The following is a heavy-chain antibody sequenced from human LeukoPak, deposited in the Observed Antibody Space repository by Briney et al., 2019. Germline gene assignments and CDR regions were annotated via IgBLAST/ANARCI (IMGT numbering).Heavy chain of an antibody. CDR3: VRDGYDTKAYGSFVRLDAFDV. Sequence: GWSLRLSCAPSGFNVRSSFMKWVRQAPGKGLEWVSVIYSSGITYYADSVKGRFTISRDNSENTLYLQMSSLRVEDTAVYFCVRDGYDTKAYGSFVRLDAFDVWGQGTVVTVSS. J-gene: IGHJ3*01. CDR2: IYSSGIT. V-gene: IGHV3-66*01. D-gene: IGHD3-22*01. CDR1: GFNVRSSF.